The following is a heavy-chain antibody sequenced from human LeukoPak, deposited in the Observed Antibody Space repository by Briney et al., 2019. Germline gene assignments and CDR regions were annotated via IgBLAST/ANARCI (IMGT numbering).Heavy chain of an antibody. CDR1: GYTFTNYG. J-gene: IGHJ3*02. V-gene: IGHV1-18*01. D-gene: IGHD6-19*01. Sequence: ASVKVSCKASGYTFTNYGISWVRQAPGQGLEWMGWISGYNGNTNYAQERQGRVTMTTDTSTNTAYMELRSLRSDDTAVYYCARRRIVAGTDAFDIWGQGTMVTVSS. CDR2: ISGYNGNT. CDR3: ARRRIVAGTDAFDI.